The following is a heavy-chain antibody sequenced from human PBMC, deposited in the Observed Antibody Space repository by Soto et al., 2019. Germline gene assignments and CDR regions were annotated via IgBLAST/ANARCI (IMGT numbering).Heavy chain of an antibody. D-gene: IGHD2-2*01. CDR3: ARGIPGAAAWFDP. J-gene: IGHJ5*02. Sequence: QGQLVQSGAEAKKPGASVKLSCTTSGNTFTNFGVTWVRQAPGQGLEWMGWISGYTDDPNYAHKFQGRVTMTIDTSTSTDYLDLRSLTSDDTAVYYFARGIPGAAAWFDPWGQGTLVTVSS. CDR2: ISGYTDDP. CDR1: GNTFTNFG. V-gene: IGHV1-18*01.